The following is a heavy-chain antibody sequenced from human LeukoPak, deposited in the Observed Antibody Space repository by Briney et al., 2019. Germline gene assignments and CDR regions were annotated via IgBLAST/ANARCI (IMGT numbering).Heavy chain of an antibody. J-gene: IGHJ4*02. V-gene: IGHV3-7*03. CDR1: GFTFRSYW. CDR2: IKQDGSEK. D-gene: IGHD3-22*01. Sequence: PGGSLRLSCAASGFTFRSYWMSWVRQAPGKGLEWVANIKQDGSEKYYVDSVKGRFTISRDNAKNSLYLQMNSLRAEDTAVYYCARDKGDYDTSGSLFVFGGQGTLVTVSS. CDR3: ARDKGDYDTSGSLFVF.